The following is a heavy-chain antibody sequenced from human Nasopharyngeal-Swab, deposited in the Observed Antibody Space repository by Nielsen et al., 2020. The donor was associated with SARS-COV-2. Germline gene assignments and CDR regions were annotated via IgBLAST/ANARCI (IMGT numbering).Heavy chain of an antibody. D-gene: IGHD3-16*01. CDR2: IIPIFGTA. V-gene: IGHV1-69*01. J-gene: IGHJ5*02. Sequence: WVRQAPGQGLEWMGGIIPIFGTANYAQKFQGRVTITADESTSTAYMELRSLRSDDTAVYYCARDVWGGAAPFDPWGQGTLVTVSS. CDR3: ARDVWGGAAPFDP.